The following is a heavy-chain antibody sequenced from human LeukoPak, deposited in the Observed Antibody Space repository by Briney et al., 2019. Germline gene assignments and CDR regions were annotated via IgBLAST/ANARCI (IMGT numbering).Heavy chain of an antibody. CDR2: ISNDDI. CDR3: ARDHNWGFDY. Sequence: GGSLRPSCAASGFTFSTYSMNWVRQAPGKGLEWVSYISNDDIFYADSVEGRFTISRDNAKSSVYLQMNSLRADDTAVYYCARDHNWGFDYWGRGTLVSVSS. V-gene: IGHV3-48*04. CDR1: GFTFSTYS. J-gene: IGHJ4*02. D-gene: IGHD7-27*01.